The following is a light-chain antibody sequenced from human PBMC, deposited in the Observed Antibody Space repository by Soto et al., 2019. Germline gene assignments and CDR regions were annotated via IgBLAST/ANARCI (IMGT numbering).Light chain of an antibody. CDR1: SSDIGGYNY. J-gene: IGLJ1*01. CDR3: SSHPTSGTLVSV. Sequence: HSVLTQPASVSGSPGQSITSSCTGASSDIGGYNYVSWYQHHPGKAPKLLIYEVTNRPSGVSNRFSGSKSGKTASLTISGLQAEDEADYYCSSHPTSGTLVSVLATGPKATVL. V-gene: IGLV2-14*01. CDR2: EVT.